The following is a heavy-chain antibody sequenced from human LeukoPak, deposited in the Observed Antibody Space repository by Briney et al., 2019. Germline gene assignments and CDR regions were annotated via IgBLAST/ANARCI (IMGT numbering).Heavy chain of an antibody. CDR3: ARELYYYDSSGYKYWYFDL. CDR2: LYYSGST. J-gene: IGHJ2*01. Sequence: PSETLSLTCTVSGGSVSSGSYYWSWIRQPPGKGLEWIGYLYYSGSTNYNPSLKSRVTISVDTSKNQFSLNLTSVTAADTAVYYCARELYYYDSSGYKYWYFDLWGRGTLVTVSS. D-gene: IGHD3-22*01. CDR1: GGSVSSGSYY. V-gene: IGHV4-61*01.